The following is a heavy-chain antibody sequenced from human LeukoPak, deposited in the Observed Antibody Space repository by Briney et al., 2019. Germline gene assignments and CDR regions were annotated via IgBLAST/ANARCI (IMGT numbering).Heavy chain of an antibody. J-gene: IGHJ2*01. CDR3: AKDDGTTAFWYFDL. V-gene: IGHV3-43*02. Sequence: PGGSLRLSCTASGFTFYDYAMHWVRQAPGKGLEWVSRIGGDAVTTFYADSVKGRFTISRDNGRNSLYLQMNSLTTEDTAFYYCAKDDGTTAFWYFDLWGRGTLVTVSS. CDR1: GFTFYDYA. D-gene: IGHD1-7*01. CDR2: IGGDAVTT.